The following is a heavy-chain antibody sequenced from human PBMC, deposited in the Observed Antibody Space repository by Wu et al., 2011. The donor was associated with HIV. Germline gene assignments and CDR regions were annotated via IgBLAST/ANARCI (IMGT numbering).Heavy chain of an antibody. V-gene: IGHV1-18*01. D-gene: IGHD4-11*01. J-gene: IGHJ4*02. Sequence: QVQLVQSGAEVKKPGASVTVSCRASGYIFTLYGISWVRQAPGQGLEWVGWISAYNGDXKNAQQLQGRVTMTTDTPTSTAYMELRNLRSDDTAVYYCARDDYHGDFWGQGTLVAVSS. CDR1: GYIFTLYG. CDR2: ISAYNGDX. CDR3: ARDDYHGDF.